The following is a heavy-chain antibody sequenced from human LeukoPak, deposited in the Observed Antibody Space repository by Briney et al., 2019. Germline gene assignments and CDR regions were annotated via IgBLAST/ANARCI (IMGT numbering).Heavy chain of an antibody. V-gene: IGHV1-2*02. CDR3: ARDLDCSGGSCYYAFDI. D-gene: IGHD2-15*01. CDR2: INPNSGGT. Sequence: SVKVSCKASGYTFTGYYMHWVRQAPGQGLEWMGWINPNSGGTNYAQKFQGRVTMTRDTSISTAYMELSRLRSDDTAVYYCARDLDCSGGSCYYAFDIWGQGTMVTVSS. J-gene: IGHJ3*02. CDR1: GYTFTGYY.